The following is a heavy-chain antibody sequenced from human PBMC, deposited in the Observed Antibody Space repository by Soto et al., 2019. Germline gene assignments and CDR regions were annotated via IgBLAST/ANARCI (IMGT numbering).Heavy chain of an antibody. D-gene: IGHD3-3*01. CDR2: ILYYVSNK. V-gene: IGHV3-30*18. Sequence: PGKGLDGVTVILYYVSNKYYTDSVKGRFTISRDNSKNTLYLQMNSLRAEDTAVYYCANYFFHAEDGIRAPVPVSAFLLNRSSDL. CDR3: ANYFFHAEDGIRAPVPVSAFLLNRSSDL. J-gene: IGHJ2*01.